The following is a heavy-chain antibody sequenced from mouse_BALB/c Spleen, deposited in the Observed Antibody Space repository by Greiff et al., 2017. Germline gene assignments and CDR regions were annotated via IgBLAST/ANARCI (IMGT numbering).Heavy chain of an antibody. J-gene: IGHJ3*01. CDR3: ARGENYGNPAWFAY. D-gene: IGHD2-1*01. V-gene: IGHV1-74*01. Sequence: QVQLQQPGAELVRPGASVKLSCKASGYTFTSYWMNWVKQRPEQGLEWIGRIDPYDSDTHYNQKFKDKAILTVDKSTSTAYMQRSSLTAEDSAVDYCARGENYGNPAWFAYWGQGTLVTVSA. CDR2: IDPYDSDT. CDR1: GYTFTSYW.